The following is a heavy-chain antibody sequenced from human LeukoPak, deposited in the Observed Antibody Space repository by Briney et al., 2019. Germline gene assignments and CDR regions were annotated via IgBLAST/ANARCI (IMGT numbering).Heavy chain of an antibody. Sequence: SETLSLTCAVYGGSFSGYYWTWIRQPPGKGLEWIGSIYHSGSTYYNPSLKSRVTISVDTSKNQFSLKLSSVTAADTAVYYCARTSSGRVRAFDIWGQGTMVTVSS. CDR1: GGSFSGYY. D-gene: IGHD6-19*01. V-gene: IGHV4-34*01. CDR2: IYHSGST. J-gene: IGHJ3*02. CDR3: ARTSSGRVRAFDI.